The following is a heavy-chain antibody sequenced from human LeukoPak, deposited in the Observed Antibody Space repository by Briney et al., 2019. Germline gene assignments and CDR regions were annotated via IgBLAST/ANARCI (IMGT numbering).Heavy chain of an antibody. CDR2: ITISGSTI. Sequence: GGSLRLPCAASGFTFTSYEMNWVRQAPGKGLEWVSYITISGSTIYYADSAKGRFTISRDNAKNSLYLQMNSLRAEDTAVYYCARTTSFDYWGQGTLVTVSS. CDR1: GFTFTSYE. V-gene: IGHV3-48*03. D-gene: IGHD1-1*01. J-gene: IGHJ4*02. CDR3: ARTTSFDY.